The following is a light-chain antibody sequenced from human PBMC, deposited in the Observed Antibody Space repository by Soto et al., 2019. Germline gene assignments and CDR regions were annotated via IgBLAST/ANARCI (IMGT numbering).Light chain of an antibody. CDR3: QQYNSYSGYT. V-gene: IGKV1-5*03. CDR2: KAS. Sequence: DIQMTQCPSTLSASVGDRVTITCRASQSISSWLAWYQQKPGKAPKLLIYKASSLESGVPSRFSGSGSGTEFTLTISSLQPDDFATYYCQQYNSYSGYTFGQGTKLEIK. CDR1: QSISSW. J-gene: IGKJ2*01.